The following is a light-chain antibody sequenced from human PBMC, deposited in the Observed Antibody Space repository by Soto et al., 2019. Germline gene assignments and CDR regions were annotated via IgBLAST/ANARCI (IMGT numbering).Light chain of an antibody. V-gene: IGLV6-57*02. J-gene: IGLJ2*01. CDR2: EDN. CDR3: AAWDDSLNGVV. Sequence: NFMLTQPHSVSESPGKTVTISCTGSSGSIASNYVQWYQQRPGSAPTTVIYEDNQRPSGVPDRFSGSIDSSSNSASLTISGLKTEDEADYYCAAWDDSLNGVVFGGGTKLTVL. CDR1: SGSIASNY.